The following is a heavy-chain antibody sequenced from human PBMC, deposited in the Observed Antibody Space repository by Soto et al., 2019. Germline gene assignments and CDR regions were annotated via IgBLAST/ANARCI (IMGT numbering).Heavy chain of an antibody. V-gene: IGHV4-31*03. CDR3: ARAQGRADYYGSGSVGRIDY. D-gene: IGHD3-10*01. Sequence: PSETLSLTCTVSGGSISSGGYYWSWIRQHPGKGLEWIGYIYYSGSTYYNPSLKSRVTISVDTSKNQFSLKLSSVTAADTAVYYCARAQGRADYYGSGSVGRIDYWGQGTLVTVSS. CDR2: IYYSGST. J-gene: IGHJ4*02. CDR1: GGSISSGGYY.